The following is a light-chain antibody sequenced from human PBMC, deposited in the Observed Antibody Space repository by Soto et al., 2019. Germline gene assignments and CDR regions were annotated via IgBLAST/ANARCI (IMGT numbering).Light chain of an antibody. CDR3: QQRHTYPMT. J-gene: IGKJ5*01. CDR2: APS. Sequence: DIKVNHTPYTLSGLVADIVSMICRAVQSISSCGAWYQEKPGEAPKLLMYAPSSFPIGVPSRLSGSGSGTAFTLTIRSRQPDDSAIPYCQQRHTYPMTFGQGTRLEIK. CDR1: QSISSC. V-gene: IGKV1-5*02.